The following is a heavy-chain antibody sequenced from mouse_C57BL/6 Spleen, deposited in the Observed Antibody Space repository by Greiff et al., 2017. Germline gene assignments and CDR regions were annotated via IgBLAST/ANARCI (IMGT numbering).Heavy chain of an antibody. CDR2: ISSGGDYI. V-gene: IGHV5-9-1*02. CDR1: GFTFSSYA. D-gene: IGHD1-1*01. CDR3: TREYYGSSYFDY. J-gene: IGHJ2*01. Sequence: EVMLVESGEGLVKPGGSLKLSCAASGFTFSSYAMSWVRQTPEKRLEWVAYISSGGDYIYYADTVKGRVTISRDNARNTLYLQMSSLKSEDTAMYYCTREYYGSSYFDYWGQGTTLTVSS.